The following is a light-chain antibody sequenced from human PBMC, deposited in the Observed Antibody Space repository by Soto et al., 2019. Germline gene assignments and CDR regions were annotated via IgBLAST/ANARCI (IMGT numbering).Light chain of an antibody. Sequence: EIVLTQSPATLSLSPGERATLSCRASQSVSSFLAWYQQKPGQAPRLLIYDASNRATGIPARFSGSGSGADFTLTISSLEPEDFAVYYCQHRSNWPLTFGGGTKVEIK. CDR2: DAS. CDR3: QHRSNWPLT. V-gene: IGKV3-11*01. CDR1: QSVSSF. J-gene: IGKJ4*01.